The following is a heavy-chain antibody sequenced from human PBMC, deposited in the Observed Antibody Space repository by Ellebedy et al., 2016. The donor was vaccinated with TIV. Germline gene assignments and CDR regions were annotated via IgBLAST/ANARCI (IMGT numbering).Heavy chain of an antibody. D-gene: IGHD4-23*01. CDR2: IDPSDSYT. Sequence: GESLKISCKGSGYSFTSYWISWVRQMPGKGLEWMGRIDPSDSYTNYSPSFQGQVTISADKSISTAYLQWSSLKASDTAMYYCARLRDYGGNPEDQYYYYGMDVWGQGTTVTVSS. CDR3: ARLRDYGGNPEDQYYYYGMDV. CDR1: GYSFTSYW. J-gene: IGHJ6*02. V-gene: IGHV5-10-1*04.